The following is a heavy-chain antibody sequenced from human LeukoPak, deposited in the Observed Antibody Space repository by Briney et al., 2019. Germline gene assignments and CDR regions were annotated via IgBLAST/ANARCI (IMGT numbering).Heavy chain of an antibody. J-gene: IGHJ1*01. D-gene: IGHD2-21*02. Sequence: GGSLRLSCAASGFTFSSYSMNWVRQAPGKGLEYVSSISSSSSHIYYADSVKGRFTISRDNTKSSLYLQMNSLRAEDMAVYYCARGYCGGDCYGDWGQGTLVTVSS. V-gene: IGHV3-21*01. CDR3: ARGYCGGDCYGD. CDR2: ISSSSSHI. CDR1: GFTFSSYS.